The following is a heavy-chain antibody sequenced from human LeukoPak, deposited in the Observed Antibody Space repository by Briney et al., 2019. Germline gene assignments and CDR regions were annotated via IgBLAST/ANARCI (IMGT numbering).Heavy chain of an antibody. CDR2: ISYDGSNK. J-gene: IGHJ5*02. CDR3: AKEMDGSGSYYNTNWFDP. V-gene: IGHV3-30*18. Sequence: GRSLRLSCAASEFTFSSHGMHWVRQAPGKGLEWVAVISYDGSNKYYADSVKGRFTISRDNSKNTLYLQMNSLRAEDTAVYYCAKEMDGSGSYYNTNWFDPWGQGTLVTVSS. D-gene: IGHD3-10*01. CDR1: EFTFSSHG.